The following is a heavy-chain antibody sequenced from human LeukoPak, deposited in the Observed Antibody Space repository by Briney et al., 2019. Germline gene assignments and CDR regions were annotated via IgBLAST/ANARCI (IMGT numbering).Heavy chain of an antibody. J-gene: IGHJ4*02. CDR3: ARDRSSWSPYFDY. D-gene: IGHD6-13*01. V-gene: IGHV3-48*03. CDR2: ISSSGSTI. CDR1: GYAFSSYE. Sequence: GGSLRLSCAASGYAFSSYEMNWVRQAPGKGLEWVSYISSSGSTIYYADSVKGRFTISRDNAKNSLYLQMNSLRAEDTAVYYCARDRSSWSPYFDYWGQGTLVTVSS.